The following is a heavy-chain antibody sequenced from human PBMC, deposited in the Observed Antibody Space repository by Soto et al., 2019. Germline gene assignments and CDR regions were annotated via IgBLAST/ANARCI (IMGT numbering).Heavy chain of an antibody. V-gene: IGHV1-3*01. CDR3: ARDRGLAGSLDGY. CDR1: GYTFSIFS. CDR2: INADNGDT. J-gene: IGHJ4*02. Sequence: ASVKVSCKASGYTFSIFSMHWLRQAPGQRLEWMGWINADNGDTKYSQNFQCRVTITRDTSASTAYMELTSLRAEDTAVYYCARDRGLAGSLDGYWGQGTLVTVSS. D-gene: IGHD6-19*01.